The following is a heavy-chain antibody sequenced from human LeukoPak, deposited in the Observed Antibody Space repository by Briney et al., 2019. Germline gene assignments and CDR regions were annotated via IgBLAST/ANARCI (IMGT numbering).Heavy chain of an antibody. CDR2: IIPIFGTA. V-gene: IGHV1-69*05. D-gene: IGHD3-22*01. Sequence: GASVKVSCKASGGTFSSYAISWVRQAPGQGLEWMGGIIPIFGTANYAQKFQGRVTITTDESTSTAYMELSSLRSEDTAVYYCARAHYDSSGYYELYFQHWGQGTLVTVSS. J-gene: IGHJ1*01. CDR3: ARAHYDSSGYYELYFQH. CDR1: GGTFSSYA.